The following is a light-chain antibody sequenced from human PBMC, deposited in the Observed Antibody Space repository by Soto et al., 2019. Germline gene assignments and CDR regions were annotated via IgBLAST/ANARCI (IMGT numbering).Light chain of an antibody. V-gene: IGLV2-14*01. CDR2: EVT. CDR3: SSFTSRFTFV. Sequence: QSVLTQPASVSGSPGQSIAISCTGTRSDVGAYNYVSWYQQHPGKAPKLMISEVTNRPSGVSDRFSGSKSGNTASLTISGLQAEDVADYYCSSFTSRFTFVFGTGTKLTVL. CDR1: RSDVGAYNY. J-gene: IGLJ1*01.